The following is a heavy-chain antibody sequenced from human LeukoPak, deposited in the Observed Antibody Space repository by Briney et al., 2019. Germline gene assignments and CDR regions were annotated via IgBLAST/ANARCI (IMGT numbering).Heavy chain of an antibody. CDR3: ASLSSSWLDY. CDR1: GGSISSYY. CDR2: IYYSGST. Sequence: PSETLSLTCTVSGGSISSYYWSWIRQPPGKGPEWIGYIYYSGSTNYNPSLKSRVTISVDTSKNQFSLKLSSVTAADTAVYYCASLSSSWLDYWGQGTLVTVSS. J-gene: IGHJ4*02. D-gene: IGHD6-13*01. V-gene: IGHV4-59*01.